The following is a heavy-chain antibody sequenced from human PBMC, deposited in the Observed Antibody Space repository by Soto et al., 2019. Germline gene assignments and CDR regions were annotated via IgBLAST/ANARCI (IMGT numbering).Heavy chain of an antibody. CDR1: GYTFTSYG. Sequence: ASVKVSCKASGYTFTSYGISWVRQAPGQGLEWMGWISAYNGNTNYAQKLQGRVTVTTDTSTSTAYMELRSLRSDDTAVYYCARDSSYYDSSGYYLPYWGQGTLVTVSS. J-gene: IGHJ4*02. V-gene: IGHV1-18*04. CDR2: ISAYNGNT. CDR3: ARDSSYYDSSGYYLPY. D-gene: IGHD3-22*01.